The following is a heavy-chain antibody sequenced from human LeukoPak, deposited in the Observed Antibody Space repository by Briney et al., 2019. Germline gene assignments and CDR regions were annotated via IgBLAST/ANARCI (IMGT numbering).Heavy chain of an antibody. CDR3: ARRNDDYQYYGMDV. V-gene: IGHV4-39*01. D-gene: IGHD1-1*01. J-gene: IGHJ6*02. CDR2: IYYSGST. Sequence: PSETLSLTCTVSGGSISSSSYYWGWIRQPPGKGLEWIGSIYYSGSTYYNPSLKSRVTISVDTSKNQFSLKLSSVTAADTAVYYCARRNDDYQYYGMDVWGQGTTVTVSS. CDR1: GGSISSSSYY.